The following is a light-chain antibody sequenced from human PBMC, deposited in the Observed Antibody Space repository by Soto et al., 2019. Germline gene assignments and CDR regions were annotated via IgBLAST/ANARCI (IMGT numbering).Light chain of an antibody. J-gene: IGKJ4*01. V-gene: IGKV3-15*01. CDR1: QTVSSN. CDR3: QQYNNWPPLT. Sequence: ETVMTQSPATLSVSPGERATLSCRANQTVSSNLAWYQQKPGQAPRLLIYGASTRATGIPARFSGSGSGTEFTLTISSLQSEDLAVYYCQQYNNWPPLTFGGGTKVEIK. CDR2: GAS.